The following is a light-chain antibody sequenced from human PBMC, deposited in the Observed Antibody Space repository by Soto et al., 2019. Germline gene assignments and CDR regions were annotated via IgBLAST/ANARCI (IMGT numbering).Light chain of an antibody. CDR2: GVT. CDR1: QSVSSN. Sequence: ESVVTQSPATLSVSPGERCTLSCRASQSVSSNLAWYQQKPGQAPRLPIHGVTTRATGIPARFSGSGSGTEFTLTISSLQSEDFAVYSCQQYYNWPTFGHGTRLEIK. J-gene: IGKJ5*01. CDR3: QQYYNWPT. V-gene: IGKV3-15*01.